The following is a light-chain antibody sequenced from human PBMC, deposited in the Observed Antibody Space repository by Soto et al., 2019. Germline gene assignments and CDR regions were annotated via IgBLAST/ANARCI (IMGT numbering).Light chain of an antibody. CDR3: QQRSDWPLT. J-gene: IGKJ4*01. CDR1: QSISNH. V-gene: IGKV3-11*01. CDR2: NAS. Sequence: EIVLTQSPETLSLSPWLRATLSCRASQSISNHLAWYQQSPGQAPRLLISNASERATGIPARFSFSGSGTDFTLTISSLEPEDFAIYYCQQRSDWPLTFGGGTKVELK.